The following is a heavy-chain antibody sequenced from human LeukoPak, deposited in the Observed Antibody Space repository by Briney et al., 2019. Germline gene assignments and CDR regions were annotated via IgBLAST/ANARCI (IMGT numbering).Heavy chain of an antibody. CDR1: GFTFANAW. V-gene: IGHV3-73*01. Sequence: EAGGSLRLSCATSGFTFANAWLSWVRQASGKGLEWVGRIRSKPNGYATAYGASVTGRFTISRDDYTNTAYLQMNSLKPEDTAFYYCTTYTGNSSHFNYWGQGTLVTVFS. D-gene: IGHD1-26*01. CDR3: TTYTGNSSHFNY. J-gene: IGHJ4*02. CDR2: IRSKPNGYAT.